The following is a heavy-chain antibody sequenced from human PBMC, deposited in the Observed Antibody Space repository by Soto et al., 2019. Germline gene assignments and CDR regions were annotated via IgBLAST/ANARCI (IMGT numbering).Heavy chain of an antibody. CDR2: VSYDGNRE. V-gene: IGHV3-30*18. Sequence: ESGGGLVQPGRSLRLSCSGSGFNFEDYAMHWVRQVPGKGLEWVAVVSYDGNREYYADSVKGRFTVSRDNSKNTLYLQMNSLRAEDTAVYYCAKDRSDYGDDVYYYFYGMDVWGQGTTVTVSS. J-gene: IGHJ6*02. CDR3: AKDRSDYGDDVYYYFYGMDV. D-gene: IGHD4-17*01. CDR1: GFNFEDYA.